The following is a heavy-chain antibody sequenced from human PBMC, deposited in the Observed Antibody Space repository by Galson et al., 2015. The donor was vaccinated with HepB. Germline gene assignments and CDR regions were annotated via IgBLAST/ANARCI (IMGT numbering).Heavy chain of an antibody. V-gene: IGHV4-59*01. CDR3: ARVGYGSGSGLRDDAFDI. CDR1: GGSISSYY. J-gene: IGHJ3*02. Sequence: SETLSLTCTVSGGSISSYYWSWIRQPPGKGLEWIGYIYYSGSTNYNPSLKSRVTISVDTSKNQFSLKLSSVTAADTAVYYCARVGYGSGSGLRDDAFDIWGQGTMVTVSS. CDR2: IYYSGST. D-gene: IGHD3-10*01.